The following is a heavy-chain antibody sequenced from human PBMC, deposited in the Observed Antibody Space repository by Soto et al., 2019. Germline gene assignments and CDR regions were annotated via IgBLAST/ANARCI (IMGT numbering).Heavy chain of an antibody. V-gene: IGHV3-15*07. CDR1: GFIFSHAW. D-gene: IGHD2-21*01. J-gene: IGHJ5*02. CDR2: VKNNGGAT. Sequence: EVQLVESGGDLVKPGWCLRLSCAASGFIFSHAWFHWVRQPPGKGLELVGRVKNNGGATDYAASVKGRFTISRDDSKDTVYLQMSTLRTEDTAIYYCAADLGPAYDSNTWFDPWGQGTLVTVSS. CDR3: AADLGPAYDSNTWFDP.